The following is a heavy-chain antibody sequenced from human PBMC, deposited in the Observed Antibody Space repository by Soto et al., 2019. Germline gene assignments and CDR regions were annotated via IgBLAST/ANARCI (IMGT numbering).Heavy chain of an antibody. CDR3: ARVSTNTLLRFSSYFDY. CDR1: GFTVSSNY. V-gene: IGHV3-53*01. CDR2: IYSGGST. Sequence: EVQLVESGGGLIQPGGSLRLSCAASGFTVSSNYMSWVRQAPGKGLEWVSVIYSGGSTYYADSVKGRFTISRDNSKNTLYLQKNSLRAEDTAVYYCARVSTNTLLRFSSYFDYWGQGTLVTVSS. D-gene: IGHD3-3*01. J-gene: IGHJ4*02.